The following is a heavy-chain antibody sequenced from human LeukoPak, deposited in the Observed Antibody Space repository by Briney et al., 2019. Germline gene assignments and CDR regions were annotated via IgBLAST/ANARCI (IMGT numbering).Heavy chain of an antibody. V-gene: IGHV3-23*01. CDR2: ISASGGGA. CDR1: GFTFSSYA. J-gene: IGHJ6*02. CDR3: ARADDWGAFGYYYYGMDV. Sequence: GGSLRLSCAASGFTFSSYAMSWVRQAPGKGLEWVSTISASGGGAYYADSVKGRFTISRDNAKNSLYLQMNSLRAEDTAVYYCARADDWGAFGYYYYGMDVWGQGTTVTVSS. D-gene: IGHD7-27*01.